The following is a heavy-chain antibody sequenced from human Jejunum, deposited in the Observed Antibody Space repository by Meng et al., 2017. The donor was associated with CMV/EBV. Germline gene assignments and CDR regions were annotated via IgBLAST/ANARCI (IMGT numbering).Heavy chain of an antibody. CDR1: GFTIDIYE. V-gene: IGHV3-48*03. D-gene: IGHD5-18*01. CDR3: VRHLLNRYTNIDY. CDR2: ITSDGNTK. Sequence: SGFTIDIYEMNWVRQAPGRGLEWVSLITSDGNTKYYADSVEGRFTISRDNAKNSLLLQMSNLRAEDTAVYYCVRHLLNRYTNIDYWGQGTRVTVSS. J-gene: IGHJ4*02.